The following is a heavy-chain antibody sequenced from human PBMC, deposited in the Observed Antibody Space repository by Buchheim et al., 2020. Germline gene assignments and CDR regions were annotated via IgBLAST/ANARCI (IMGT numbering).Heavy chain of an antibody. J-gene: IGHJ4*02. CDR3: ASPITIFRHSDY. D-gene: IGHD3-3*01. CDR1: GFTFSSYA. Sequence: EVQLLESGGGLVQPGGSLRLSCAASGFTFSSYAMSWVRQAPGKGLEWVSAISGSGGSTYYADSVKGRFTTSRDNSQNTPALQMNSLRAENTSVYYCASPITIFRHSDYWGQGTL. V-gene: IGHV3-23*01. CDR2: ISGSGGST.